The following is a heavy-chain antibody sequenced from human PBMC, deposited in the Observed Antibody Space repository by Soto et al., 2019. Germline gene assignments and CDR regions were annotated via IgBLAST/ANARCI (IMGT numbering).Heavy chain of an antibody. CDR2: INYSGST. CDR1: GGSISSGGYY. J-gene: IGHJ5*02. CDR3: ARASYYYDSSGQGFDP. D-gene: IGHD3-22*01. V-gene: IGHV4-31*03. Sequence: SETLSLTCTVSGGSISSGGYYWSWIRQHPGKGLEWIGYINYSGSTYYNPSLKSRVTISVDTSKNQFSLKLSSVTAADTAVYYCARASYYYDSSGQGFDPWGQGTLVTVSS.